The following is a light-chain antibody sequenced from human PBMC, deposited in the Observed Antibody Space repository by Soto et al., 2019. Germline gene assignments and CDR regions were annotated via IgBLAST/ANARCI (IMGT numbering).Light chain of an antibody. Sequence: IVLAQSEPRIPWSXVGRATLPGXXXESVNSNLLAGYQEKPAQAPSLLLYGASSRATGSPDRFSGSGSGTDFTLVIITLEPEDFAVYYCRQYGRSQSSAIGGGTKVDIK. CDR3: RQYGRSQSSA. CDR1: ESVNSNL. V-gene: IGKV3-20*01. CDR2: GAS. J-gene: IGKJ4*01.